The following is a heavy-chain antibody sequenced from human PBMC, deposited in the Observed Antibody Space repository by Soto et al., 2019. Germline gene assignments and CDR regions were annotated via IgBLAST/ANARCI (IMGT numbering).Heavy chain of an antibody. CDR2: IKQDGSEK. CDR3: ARGPHRAVTTDKGYYYYYMDV. V-gene: IGHV3-7*01. CDR1: GFTFSSYW. J-gene: IGHJ6*03. Sequence: GGSLRLSCAASGFTFSSYWMSWVRQAPGKGLEWVANIKQDGSEKYYVDSVKGRFTISRDNAKNSLYLQMNSLRAEDTAVYYCARGPHRAVTTDKGYYYYYMDVWGKGTTVTVSS. D-gene: IGHD4-17*01.